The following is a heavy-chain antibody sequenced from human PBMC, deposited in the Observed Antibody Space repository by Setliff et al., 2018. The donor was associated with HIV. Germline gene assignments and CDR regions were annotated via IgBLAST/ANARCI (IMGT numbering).Heavy chain of an antibody. J-gene: IGHJ4*02. D-gene: IGHD3-10*01. CDR2: INEDGSER. CDR3: TKGHYTTSG. Sequence: LRLSCAASGFIVSSFWMNWVRQAPGKGLEWLANINEDGSERNCVDSVKGRFTISKDNAKNSLYLQMNSLRAEDTAVYYCTKGHYTTSGWGQGTVVTVSS. CDR1: GFIVSSFW. V-gene: IGHV3-7*01.